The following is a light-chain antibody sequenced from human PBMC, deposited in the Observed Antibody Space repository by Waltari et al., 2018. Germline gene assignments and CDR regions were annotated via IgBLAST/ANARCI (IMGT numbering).Light chain of an antibody. J-gene: IGKJ2*01. Sequence: DIVMTQSPDSLAVSLGERATIHCKASQRVLYSSNNKNYLAWYQQKPGQPPKLLIYWASTRESGVPDRFSGSGSGTDFTLTISSLQAEDVAVYYCQQYYSIPYTFGQGTKLEIK. CDR2: WAS. V-gene: IGKV4-1*01. CDR3: QQYYSIPYT. CDR1: QRVLYSSNNKNY.